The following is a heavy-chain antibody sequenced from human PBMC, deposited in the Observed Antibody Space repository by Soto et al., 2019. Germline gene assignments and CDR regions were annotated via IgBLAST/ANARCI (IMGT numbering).Heavy chain of an antibody. Sequence: ASVKVSCKASGYTFTSYAMHWVRRAPGQRLEWMGWINAGNGNTKYSQKFQGRVTITRDTSASTAYMELSSLRSEDTAVYYCARGMTTVPNPPFDYWGQGTLVTVSS. CDR3: ARGMTTVPNPPFDY. J-gene: IGHJ4*02. V-gene: IGHV1-3*01. CDR1: GYTFTSYA. CDR2: INAGNGNT. D-gene: IGHD4-17*01.